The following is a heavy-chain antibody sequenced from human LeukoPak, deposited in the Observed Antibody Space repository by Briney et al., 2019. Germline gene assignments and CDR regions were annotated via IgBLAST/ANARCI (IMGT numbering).Heavy chain of an antibody. V-gene: IGHV3-7*01. D-gene: IGHD2-8*02. CDR2: IKEDGGER. Sequence: PGGSLRLSXAASGFTFTTYTMTWVRQAPGKGLEWVANIKEDGGERNYVDSVEGRFAISRDNAKNSVYLQMNSLRVEDTAVYYCAREYWGVDYWGQGTLVTVSS. CDR3: AREYWGVDY. CDR1: GFTFTTYT. J-gene: IGHJ4*02.